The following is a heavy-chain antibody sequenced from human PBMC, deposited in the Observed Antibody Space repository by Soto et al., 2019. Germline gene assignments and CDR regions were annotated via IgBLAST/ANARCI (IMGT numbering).Heavy chain of an antibody. D-gene: IGHD4-17*01. CDR1: GGSIGSSNW. CDR2: IYHSGST. Sequence: QVQLQESGPGLVKPSGTLSLTCAVSGGSIGSSNWWSWVRQPPGEGLEWIGAIYHSGSTNYNPSLKSRLTISVDKSKNQFSQKLSSVTAADTAVYYCARDKMTVTTPTSSYYYGMDVWGQGTTVTVSS. J-gene: IGHJ6*02. CDR3: ARDKMTVTTPTSSYYYGMDV. V-gene: IGHV4-4*02.